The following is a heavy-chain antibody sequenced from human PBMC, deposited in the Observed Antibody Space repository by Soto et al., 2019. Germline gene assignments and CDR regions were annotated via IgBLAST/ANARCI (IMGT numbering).Heavy chain of an antibody. CDR1: GFTFSDHY. CDR2: SRNKAKSYTT. D-gene: IGHD3-3*01. Sequence: EEQLVESGGGLVQPGGSLTLSCVGSGFTFSDHYMEWVRQAPGKGLEWVVRSRNKAKSYTTDYAASVKGRFTISRDLSKNSLYRQMNNLKIEDTAVYYCSRLEGGWGQGTLVTVSS. V-gene: IGHV3-72*01. CDR3: SRLEGG. J-gene: IGHJ4*02.